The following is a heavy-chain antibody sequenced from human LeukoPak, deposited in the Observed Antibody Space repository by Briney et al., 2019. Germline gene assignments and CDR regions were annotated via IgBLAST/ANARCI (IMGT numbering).Heavy chain of an antibody. D-gene: IGHD3-9*01. J-gene: IGHJ4*02. V-gene: IGHV4-59*01. CDR1: GGSISSYY. CDR2: IYYSGST. Sequence: PSETLSLTCTVSGGSISSYYWSWIRQPPGKGLEWIGYIYYSGSTNYNPSLKSRVAISVDTSKNQFSLKLRSVTAADTAVYYCARVTGYMIEDYFDYWGQGILVTVSS. CDR3: ARVTGYMIEDYFDY.